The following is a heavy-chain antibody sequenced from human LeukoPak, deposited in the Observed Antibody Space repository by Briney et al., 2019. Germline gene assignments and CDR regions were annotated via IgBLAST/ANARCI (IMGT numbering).Heavy chain of an antibody. CDR2: IYYSGST. CDR3: ARGSIWFDP. CDR1: GGSISSSSYY. Sequence: SETLSLTCTVSGGSISSSSYYWGWIRQPPGKGLEWIGSIYYSGSTDSNPSLKSRVTISVDTSKNQFSLKLISVTAADTAVYYCARGSIWFDPWGQGTLVTVSS. V-gene: IGHV4-39*07. D-gene: IGHD3-3*02. J-gene: IGHJ5*02.